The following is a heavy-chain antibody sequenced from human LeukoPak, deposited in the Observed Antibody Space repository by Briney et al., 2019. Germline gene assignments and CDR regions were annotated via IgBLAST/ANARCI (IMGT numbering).Heavy chain of an antibody. J-gene: IGHJ4*02. D-gene: IGHD6-13*01. V-gene: IGHV3-20*04. CDR1: GFAFDDYG. CDR2: INWNGGST. Sequence: PGGSLRLSCAASGFAFDDYGMSWDRQAPGRGLEWVSGINWNGGSTGYADSVKGRFTISRDNAKNSLYLQMNSLRAEDTALYYCARDLIIAAAGSGGAGDYWGQGTLITVSS. CDR3: ARDLIIAAAGSGGAGDY.